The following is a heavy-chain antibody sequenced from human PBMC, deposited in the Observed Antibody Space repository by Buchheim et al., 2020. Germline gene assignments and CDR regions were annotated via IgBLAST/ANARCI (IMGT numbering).Heavy chain of an antibody. J-gene: IGHJ4*02. Sequence: QVQLVESGGGVVQPGRSLRLSCAASGFTFSSYAMHWVRQAPDKGLEWVAIISYDGSNKYYAGSVKGRFTISRDNSKNTLCLQMNSLRAEDTAVYYCARDSLRQELLSPSDYWGQGTL. CDR1: GFTFSSYA. V-gene: IGHV3-30-3*01. CDR2: ISYDGSNK. D-gene: IGHD1-7*01. CDR3: ARDSLRQELLSPSDY.